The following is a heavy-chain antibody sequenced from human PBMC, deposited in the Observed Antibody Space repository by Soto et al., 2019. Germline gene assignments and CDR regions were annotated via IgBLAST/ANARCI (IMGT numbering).Heavy chain of an antibody. Sequence: PSETPSLTCAVYGGSFSGYYWSWIRQPPGKGLEWIGEINHSGSTNYNPSLKSRVTISVDTSKNQFSLKLSSVTAADTAVYYCARRRAYGSGSYHNWFDPRGDGTLLTLS. J-gene: IGHJ5*02. CDR2: INHSGST. CDR3: ARRRAYGSGSYHNWFDP. CDR1: GGSFSGYY. V-gene: IGHV4-34*01. D-gene: IGHD3-10*01.